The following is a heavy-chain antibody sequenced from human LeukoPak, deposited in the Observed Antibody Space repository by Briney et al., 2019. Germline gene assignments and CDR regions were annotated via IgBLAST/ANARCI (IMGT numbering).Heavy chain of an antibody. CDR1: GGSLSSYY. D-gene: IGHD2-15*01. Sequence: SETLSLTCTVSGGSLSSYYWSRIRQPAGKGLEWIGRIYTSGSTNYNPSLKSRVTMSVDTSKNQFSLKLSSVTAADTAVYYCARASYCSGGSCYSYYFDYWGQGTLVTVSS. CDR2: IYTSGST. J-gene: IGHJ4*02. V-gene: IGHV4-4*07. CDR3: ARASYCSGGSCYSYYFDY.